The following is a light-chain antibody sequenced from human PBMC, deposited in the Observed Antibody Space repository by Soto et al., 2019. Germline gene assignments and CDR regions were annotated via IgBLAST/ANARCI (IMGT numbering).Light chain of an antibody. V-gene: IGLV2-11*01. J-gene: IGLJ3*02. CDR1: SSDVGVYNY. CDR2: DVS. CDR3: QSYDSSLSGSGV. Sequence: QSALTQPRSVSGSPGQSVTISCTGTSSDVGVYNYVSWYQQHPGKAPKLMIYDVSKRPSGVPDRFSGSKSGNTASLTISGLQAEDEADYYCQSYDSSLSGSGVFGGGTKVTVL.